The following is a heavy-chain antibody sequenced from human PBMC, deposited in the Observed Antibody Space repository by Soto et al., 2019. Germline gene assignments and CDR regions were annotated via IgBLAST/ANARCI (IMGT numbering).Heavy chain of an antibody. V-gene: IGHV4-4*07. D-gene: IGHD1-1*01. CDR1: GASISGFY. Sequence: PSETLSLTCTVSGASISGFYWSWIRKSAGKGLEWIGRIYATGTTDYNPSLKSRLMMSVDTSKKQFSLKLRSVTAADTAVYYCVRDGTKTLRDWFDPWGQGISVTVSS. J-gene: IGHJ5*02. CDR2: IYATGTT. CDR3: VRDGTKTLRDWFDP.